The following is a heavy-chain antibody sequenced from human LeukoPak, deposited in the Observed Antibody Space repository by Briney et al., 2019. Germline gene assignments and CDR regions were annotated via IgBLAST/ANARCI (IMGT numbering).Heavy chain of an antibody. D-gene: IGHD5-18*01. CDR1: GFTFSDPY. V-gene: IGHV3-11*04. CDR2: ISGSGTDI. Sequence: GGSLRPSCEASGFTFSDPYMSWIRQAPGKGLECLSYISGSGTDINYADSVRGRFTISRDNAKNLLYLQMNDLRVEDTAVHYCARTARHLDYWGQGTLVTVSS. J-gene: IGHJ4*02. CDR3: ARTARHLDY.